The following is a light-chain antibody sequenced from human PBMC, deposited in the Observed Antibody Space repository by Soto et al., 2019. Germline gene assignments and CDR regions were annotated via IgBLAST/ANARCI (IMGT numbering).Light chain of an antibody. J-gene: IGKJ1*01. V-gene: IGKV1-5*03. Sequence: DIQMTQSPSTLSGSVGDRVTITCRASQTISSWLAWYQQKPGKAPKLLIYKASTLKSGDPSRFSGSGSGTEFAITISSLPPDDFATYYCQHYNSYSGAFGQGTKV. CDR2: KAS. CDR1: QTISSW. CDR3: QHYNSYSGA.